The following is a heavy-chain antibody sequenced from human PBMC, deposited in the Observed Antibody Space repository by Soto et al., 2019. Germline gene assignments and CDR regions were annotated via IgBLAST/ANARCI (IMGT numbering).Heavy chain of an antibody. CDR3: ARGRSSSTTFKTGIDP. CDR1: GGSISSYY. V-gene: IGHV4-59*01. D-gene: IGHD3-16*01. CDR2: IYYSGST. Sequence: SETLSLTCTVSGGSISSYYWSWIRQPPGKGLEWIGYIYYSGSTNYNPSLKSRVTISVDTSKNQFSLKLSSVTAADTAVYYCARGRSSSTTFKTGIDPWGQGTLVTVSS. J-gene: IGHJ5*02.